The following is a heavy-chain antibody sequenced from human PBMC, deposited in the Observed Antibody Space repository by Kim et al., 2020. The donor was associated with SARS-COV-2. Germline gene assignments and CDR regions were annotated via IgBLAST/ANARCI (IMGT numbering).Heavy chain of an antibody. CDR3: ARDSYGMDV. Sequence: GRSLRLSCAASGFTFSSYAMHWVRQAPGKGLEWVAVISYDGSNKYYVDSVKGRFTISRDNSKNTLYLQMNSLRAEDTAVYYCARDSYGMDVWGQGTTVTV. CDR2: ISYDGSNK. V-gene: IGHV3-30*04. CDR1: GFTFSSYA. J-gene: IGHJ6*02.